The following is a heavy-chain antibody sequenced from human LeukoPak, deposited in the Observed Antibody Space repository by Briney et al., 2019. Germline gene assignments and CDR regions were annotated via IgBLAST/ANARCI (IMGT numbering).Heavy chain of an antibody. Sequence: GGSLRLSCAASGFIYSSYAMSWVRQALGKVREGGSAISGSGGSTYSADSVKGRFTISRDNSKNTLYLQMNSLRAEDTAVYYCAKDIGRYYYDSSGYPNWGQGTLVTVSS. CDR1: GFIYSSYA. CDR2: ISGSGGST. V-gene: IGHV3-23*01. CDR3: AKDIGRYYYDSSGYPN. D-gene: IGHD3-22*01. J-gene: IGHJ4*02.